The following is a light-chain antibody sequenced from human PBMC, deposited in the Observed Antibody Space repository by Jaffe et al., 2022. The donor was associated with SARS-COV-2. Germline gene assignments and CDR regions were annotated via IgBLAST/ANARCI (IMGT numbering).Light chain of an antibody. Sequence: DVQMTQSPSSVSAAVGDRVTITCRASLGISSYLAWYQQKPGKAPRVVISGASTLQSGVPSRFSGSGSGTDFTLTISNLQPEDFATYYCQQANRFPITFGPGTKVDIK. CDR2: GAS. CDR1: LGISSY. V-gene: IGKV1-12*01. CDR3: QQANRFPIT. J-gene: IGKJ3*01.